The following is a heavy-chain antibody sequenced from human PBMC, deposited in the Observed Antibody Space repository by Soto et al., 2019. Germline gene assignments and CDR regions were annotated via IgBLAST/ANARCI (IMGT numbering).Heavy chain of an antibody. CDR3: ARVYGSGSYIAFDI. Sequence: ASVKVSCKASGYTFPNYGISWVRQAPGQGLEWMGWISPYNGNTNYTQKFQGRVTMTTDTSTSTAYMELRSLRSDDTAVFYCARVYGSGSYIAFDIWGQGTMVTVSS. J-gene: IGHJ3*02. D-gene: IGHD3-10*01. V-gene: IGHV1-18*01. CDR1: GYTFPNYG. CDR2: ISPYNGNT.